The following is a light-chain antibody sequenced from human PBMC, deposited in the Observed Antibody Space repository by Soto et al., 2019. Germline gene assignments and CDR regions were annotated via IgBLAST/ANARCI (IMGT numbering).Light chain of an antibody. V-gene: IGKV3D-15*01. Sequence: IVVTQSPATLSVSPGERANLSCRASQSISSNLAWYQQKPGQAPRLLIYGASHRETGIPARFSGSGSGTEFTLTISSLQSEDFALYYCQQYNDWPVTFGQGTKVDIK. J-gene: IGKJ1*01. CDR1: QSISSN. CDR3: QQYNDWPVT. CDR2: GAS.